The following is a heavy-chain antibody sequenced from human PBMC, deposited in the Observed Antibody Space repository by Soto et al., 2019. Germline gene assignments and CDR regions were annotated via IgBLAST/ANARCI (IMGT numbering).Heavy chain of an antibody. V-gene: IGHV3-23*01. CDR1: GFSFNNYA. Sequence: AGGSLRLSCAVTGFSFNNYAMNWVRQAPGKRLEWVSSISGGGTGTYSADAVKGRFTISSDKSRNTVYLQMSSLRADDTAVYYCAKGHYYDNVGNWVANQAFDSWGQGSLVTVSS. CDR3: AKGHYYDNVGNWVANQAFDS. J-gene: IGHJ4*02. D-gene: IGHD3-22*01. CDR2: ISGGGTGT.